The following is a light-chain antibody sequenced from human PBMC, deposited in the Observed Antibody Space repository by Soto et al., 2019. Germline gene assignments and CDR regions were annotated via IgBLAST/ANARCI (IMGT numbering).Light chain of an antibody. Sequence: EIVLTQSPGTLYLSPGESATLSCRASQRVASSHIDWYRQKPGQAPWLLIYGASNRATGIPDRFSGSGSGTDFTLTISRLEAEDAAVYYCQHYGSSPPYTFGQGTKLKIK. J-gene: IGKJ2*01. V-gene: IGKV3-20*01. CDR2: GAS. CDR3: QHYGSSPPYT. CDR1: QRVASSH.